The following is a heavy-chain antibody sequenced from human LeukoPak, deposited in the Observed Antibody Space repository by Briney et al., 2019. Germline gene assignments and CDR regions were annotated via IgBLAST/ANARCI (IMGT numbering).Heavy chain of an antibody. D-gene: IGHD3-9*01. Sequence: PSETLSLTCTVSGGSIGGYYWSWIRLPPGKGLEWIGYIYHSGSTSYNPALKSRVTMSVDTSQNQFSLKLSSVTAADTAVYYCARALTYGGYDLAYWGQGSLVTVSS. V-gene: IGHV4-59*01. CDR1: GGSIGGYY. CDR3: ARALTYGGYDLAY. J-gene: IGHJ4*02. CDR2: IYHSGST.